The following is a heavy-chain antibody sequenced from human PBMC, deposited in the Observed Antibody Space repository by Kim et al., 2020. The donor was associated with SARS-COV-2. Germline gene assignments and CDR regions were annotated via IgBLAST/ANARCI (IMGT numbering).Heavy chain of an antibody. D-gene: IGHD6-13*01. V-gene: IGHV4-59*01. CDR3: ARDRRYSSSWYAYFDY. J-gene: IGHJ4*02. Sequence: SLKSRVTISVDTSKNQFSLKLSSVTAADTAVYDWARDRRYSSSWYAYFDYWGQGTLVTVSS.